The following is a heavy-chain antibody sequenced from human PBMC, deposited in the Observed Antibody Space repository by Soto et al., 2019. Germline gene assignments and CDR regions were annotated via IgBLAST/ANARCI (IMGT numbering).Heavy chain of an antibody. J-gene: IGHJ4*01. CDR1: GVALSNYG. V-gene: IGHV3-48*01. D-gene: IGHD6-19*01. CDR3: ARDRGIGCSFDY. CDR2: ISSSSTI. Sequence: LTCAASGVALSNYGVHWVRQAPGKGMEWVSSISSSSTIYYAASVKGRLTISRANVQNSLYLPIHSLRAEDTAVYYCARDRGIGCSFDYCVFGTLVTVSS.